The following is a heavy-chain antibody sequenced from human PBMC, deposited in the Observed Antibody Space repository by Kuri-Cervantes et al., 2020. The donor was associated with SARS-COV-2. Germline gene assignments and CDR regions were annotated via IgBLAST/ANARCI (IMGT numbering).Heavy chain of an antibody. CDR1: GGTFSSYA. D-gene: IGHD6-19*01. Sequence: SVKVSCKASGGTFSSYAISWVRQAPGQGLEWMGRIIPILGTANYAQKFKGRVTITADKSTSTAYMKLSSLGSEDTAVYYCAPYGGERIAVAGWGQGTLVTSPQ. CDR3: APYGGERIAVAG. CDR2: IIPILGTA. V-gene: IGHV1-69*04. J-gene: IGHJ4*02.